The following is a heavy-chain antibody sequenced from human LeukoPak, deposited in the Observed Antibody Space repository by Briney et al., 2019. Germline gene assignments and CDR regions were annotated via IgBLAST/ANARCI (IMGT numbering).Heavy chain of an antibody. CDR2: ISYDGSNK. V-gene: IGHV3-30*18. CDR1: GFTFSSYG. D-gene: IGHD6-13*01. J-gene: IGHJ4*02. Sequence: PGGSLRLSCAASGFTFSSYGMHWVRQAPGKGLEWVAVISYDGSNKYYADSVKGRFTISRDNSKNTLYLQMNSLRAEDTAVYHCAKDRRIPPADIAAADWGQGTLVTVSS. CDR3: AKDRRIPPADIAAAD.